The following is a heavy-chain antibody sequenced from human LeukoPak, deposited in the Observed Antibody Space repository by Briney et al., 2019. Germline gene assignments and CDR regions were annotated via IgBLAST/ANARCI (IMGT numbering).Heavy chain of an antibody. V-gene: IGHV3-23*01. CDR3: YYYYTDV. D-gene: IGHD2-21*01. J-gene: IGHJ6*03. Sequence: GGSLRLSCAASGFTFGIYAMSWVRQAPGEGLEWVPGISHSGGSTDYADPVKGRFIISRDNSKNTLYLQMYCAKGLGDNSWHYYYYYTDVWGEGTTVTVSS. CDR2: ISHSGGST. CDR1: GFTFGIYA.